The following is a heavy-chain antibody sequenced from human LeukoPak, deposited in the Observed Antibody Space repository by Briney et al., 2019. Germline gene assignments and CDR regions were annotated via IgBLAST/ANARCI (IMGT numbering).Heavy chain of an antibody. CDR2: INHSGST. Sequence: SETLSLTCTVSGGSISIYYWSWIRQPPGKGLEWIGEINHSGSTNYNPSLKSRVTISVDTSKNQFSLKLSSVTAADTAVYYCARGGSGSYWSWFDPWGQGTLVTVSS. D-gene: IGHD1-26*01. V-gene: IGHV4-34*01. CDR1: GGSISIYY. J-gene: IGHJ5*02. CDR3: ARGGSGSYWSWFDP.